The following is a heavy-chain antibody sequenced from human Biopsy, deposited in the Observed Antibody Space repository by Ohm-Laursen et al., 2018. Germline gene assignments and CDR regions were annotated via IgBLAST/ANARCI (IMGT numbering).Heavy chain of an antibody. J-gene: IGHJ1*01. CDR1: GGTFSNYG. CDR2: NIPILGTG. D-gene: IGHD3-9*01. CDR3: ATKLTGYFHH. Sequence: SVKVSCKAPGGTFSNYGVNWVRQAPGQGLEWLGGNIPILGTGNYAQKFQDRVTVAADTSTSTSTMELLSLRSDDTAVYYCATKLTGYFHHWGQGTLVIVSS. V-gene: IGHV1-69*06.